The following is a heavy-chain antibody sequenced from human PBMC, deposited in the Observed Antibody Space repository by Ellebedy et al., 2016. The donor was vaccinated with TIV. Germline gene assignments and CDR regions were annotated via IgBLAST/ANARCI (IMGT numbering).Heavy chain of an antibody. V-gene: IGHV3-30-3*01. J-gene: IGHJ4*02. D-gene: IGHD1-1*01. CDR3: ARVTYDAPLYFDY. Sequence: GESLKISXAASGFTFSSYAMHWVRQAPGKGLEWVAVISYDGSNKYYADSVKGRFTISRDNSKNTLYLQMNSLRAEDTAVYYCARVTYDAPLYFDYWGQGTLVTVSS. CDR2: ISYDGSNK. CDR1: GFTFSSYA.